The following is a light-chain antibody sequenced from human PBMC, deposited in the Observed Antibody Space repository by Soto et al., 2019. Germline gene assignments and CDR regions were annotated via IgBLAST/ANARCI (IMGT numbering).Light chain of an antibody. Sequence: EIVLTQSPATLSLSPVQRATLSCMASQSINTYLAWYQQKPGQAPGLLIYGASTRATGIPARFSGSGSGTEFTLTISSLQSEDFAVYYCQQYKNWPPLTFAGGTKVDIK. CDR1: QSINTY. V-gene: IGKV3-15*01. J-gene: IGKJ4*01. CDR3: QQYKNWPPLT. CDR2: GAS.